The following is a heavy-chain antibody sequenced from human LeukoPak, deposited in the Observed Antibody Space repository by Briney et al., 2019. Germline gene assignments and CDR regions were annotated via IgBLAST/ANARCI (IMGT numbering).Heavy chain of an antibody. CDR1: GFTFSTYG. V-gene: IGHV3-21*01. CDR2: ISSSSSYI. D-gene: IGHD3-3*01. J-gene: IGHJ4*02. Sequence: PGGSLRLSCAASGFTFSTYGMHWVRQAPGKGLEWVSSISSSSSYIYYADAVKGRVTISRDNAKNSLYLQMNSLTAEDTAVYYCARDPNYDFWSTGGFDYWGQGTLVTVSS. CDR3: ARDPNYDFWSTGGFDY.